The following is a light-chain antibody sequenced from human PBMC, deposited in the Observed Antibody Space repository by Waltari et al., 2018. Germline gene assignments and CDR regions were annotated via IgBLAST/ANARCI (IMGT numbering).Light chain of an antibody. CDR1: QLGDKY. Sequence: SYQLTQPPSVSVSPGQRTTITCSGEQLGDKYVCWYQQKSGQSPVLVIYQDSTRPSGVPERFSGSTSGNTATLTISGTQATDEADYYCQAWDRNTYVFGSGTKVTVL. V-gene: IGLV3-1*01. CDR3: QAWDRNTYV. J-gene: IGLJ1*01. CDR2: QDS.